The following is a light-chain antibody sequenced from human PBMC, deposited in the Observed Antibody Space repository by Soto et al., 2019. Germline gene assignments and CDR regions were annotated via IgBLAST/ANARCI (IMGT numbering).Light chain of an antibody. CDR2: GAS. V-gene: IGKV3-20*01. CDR3: QQYKTSPLT. Sequence: IVLTQSPGTLSLSPGDRATVSCRASQMVGSNFLAWYQQKSGQAPRLLIYGASNRAAGIPDRFSGSGSGTDFTLTSRRLEPEDFAVYYCQQYKTSPLTFGGGTKVDIK. J-gene: IGKJ4*01. CDR1: QMVGSNF.